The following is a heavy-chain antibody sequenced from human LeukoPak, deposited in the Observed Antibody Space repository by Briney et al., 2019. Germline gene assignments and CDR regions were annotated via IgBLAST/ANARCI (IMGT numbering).Heavy chain of an antibody. CDR3: AKDPPQLALRGGYYFDY. J-gene: IGHJ4*02. Sequence: GGSLRLSCAASGFTFSNYAMTWVRQAPGKGLEWVSTISDSGGITYYADSVKGRFTISRDNSKNTLYLQMNSLRAEDTAIYYCAKDPPQLALRGGYYFDYWGQGTLVTVSS. D-gene: IGHD6-13*01. CDR1: GFTFSNYA. CDR2: ISDSGGIT. V-gene: IGHV3-23*01.